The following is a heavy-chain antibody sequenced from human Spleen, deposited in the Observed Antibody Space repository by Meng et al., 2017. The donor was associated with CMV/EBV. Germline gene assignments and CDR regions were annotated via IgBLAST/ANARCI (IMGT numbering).Heavy chain of an antibody. CDR2: ISSSGSIK. Sequence: CAASGLSFRDYYMIWIRQAPGKELEWVSYISSSGSIKYHADSVKGRFTISRDNAKKSLHLQMNSLRAEDTAVYYCARLYSSSWYADPWGQGTLVTVSS. D-gene: IGHD6-13*01. CDR3: ARLYSSSWYADP. CDR1: GLSFRDYY. V-gene: IGHV3-11*01. J-gene: IGHJ5*02.